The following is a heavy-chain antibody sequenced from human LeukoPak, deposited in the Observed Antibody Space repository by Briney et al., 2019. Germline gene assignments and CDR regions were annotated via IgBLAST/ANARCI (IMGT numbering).Heavy chain of an antibody. CDR3: ARDGAADAFDI. Sequence: ASVKVSCKASGYTFTGYYMHWVRQAPGQGLEWMGWINPNSGGTNYAQNFQGRITMTRDTSISTAYMELSRLRFDDTAVYYCARDGAADAFDIWGQGIMVTVSS. CDR1: GYTFTGYY. D-gene: IGHD3-16*01. V-gene: IGHV1-2*02. J-gene: IGHJ3*02. CDR2: INPNSGGT.